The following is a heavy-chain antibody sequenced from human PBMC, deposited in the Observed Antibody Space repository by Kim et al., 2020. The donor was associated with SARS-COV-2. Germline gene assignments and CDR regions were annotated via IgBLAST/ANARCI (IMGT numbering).Heavy chain of an antibody. D-gene: IGHD3-22*01. CDR2: IYYSGST. J-gene: IGHJ3*02. V-gene: IGHV4-31*03. CDR1: GGSISSGGYY. Sequence: SETLSLTCTVSGGSISSGGYYWSWIRQHPGKGLEWIGYIYYSGSTYYNPSLKSRVTISVDTSKNQFSLKLSSVTAADTAVYYCASHRSYYYDSSGLDAFDIWGQGTMVTVSS. CDR3: ASHRSYYYDSSGLDAFDI.